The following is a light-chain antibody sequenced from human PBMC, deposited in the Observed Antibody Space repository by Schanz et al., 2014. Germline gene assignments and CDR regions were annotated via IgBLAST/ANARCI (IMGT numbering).Light chain of an antibody. Sequence: QSALTQPASVSGSPGQSITISCTGTSSDVGAYNYVSWYQQPPGKAPKLIIYDVSNRPSGVSGRFSGSKSGNTASLTISGLQAEDEAEYFCCSYAGTYTPNWVFGGGTKLTVL. CDR2: DVS. CDR1: SSDVGAYNY. J-gene: IGLJ3*02. CDR3: CSYAGTYTPNWV. V-gene: IGLV2-14*01.